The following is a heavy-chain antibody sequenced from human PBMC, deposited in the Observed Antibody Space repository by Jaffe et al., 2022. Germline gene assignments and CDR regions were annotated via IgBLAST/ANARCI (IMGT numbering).Heavy chain of an antibody. CDR3: ARHLVSEQWFGWGYYFDY. Sequence: QLQLQESGPGLVKPSETLSLTCTVSGGSISSSSYYWGWIRQPPGKGLEWIGSIYYSGSTYYNPSLKSRVTISVDTSKNQFSLKLSSVTAADTAVYYCARHLVSEQWFGWGYYFDYWGQGTLVTVSS. V-gene: IGHV4-39*01. D-gene: IGHD6-19*01. J-gene: IGHJ4*02. CDR2: IYYSGST. CDR1: GGSISSSSYY.